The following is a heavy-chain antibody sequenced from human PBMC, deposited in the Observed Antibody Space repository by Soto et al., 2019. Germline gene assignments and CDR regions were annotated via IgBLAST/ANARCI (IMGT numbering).Heavy chain of an antibody. V-gene: IGHV4-61*01. CDR3: ARGYYYDSSGYYSDY. D-gene: IGHD3-22*01. J-gene: IGHJ4*02. CDR2: IYYSGST. Sequence: SETLSLTCTVSGGSVSSGSYYWSWIRQPPGKGLEWIGYIYYSGSTNYNPSLKSRVTISVDTSKNQFSLKLSSVTAADTAVYYCARGYYYDSSGYYSDYWGQGTLVTVSS. CDR1: GGSVSSGSYY.